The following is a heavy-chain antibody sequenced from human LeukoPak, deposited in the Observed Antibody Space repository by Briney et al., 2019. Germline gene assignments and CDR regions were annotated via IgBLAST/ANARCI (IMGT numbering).Heavy chain of an antibody. J-gene: IGHJ4*02. CDR3: GRGGFYYDSSGYVESFDY. CDR2: ISTHNGDT. D-gene: IGHD3-22*01. V-gene: IGHV1-18*01. CDR1: GYTFTTYG. Sequence: ASVKVSCKASGYTFTTYGVSWVRQAPGQGLEWMGCISTHNGDTNYAQKVQDRVTMTTDASTNTAYMELRSLRSDDTAVYYCGRGGFYYDSSGYVESFDYWGQGTLVTVSS.